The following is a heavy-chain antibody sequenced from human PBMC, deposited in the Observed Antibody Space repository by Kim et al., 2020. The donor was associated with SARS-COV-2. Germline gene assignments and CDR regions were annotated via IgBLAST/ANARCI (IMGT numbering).Heavy chain of an antibody. Sequence: SVKGRFTISRDNAKNSLYLQMNSLRDEDTAVYYCARDDSYDKYYSYGMDVWVQGTTVTVSS. V-gene: IGHV3-48*02. CDR3: ARDDSYDKYYSYGMDV. D-gene: IGHD5-18*01. J-gene: IGHJ6*02.